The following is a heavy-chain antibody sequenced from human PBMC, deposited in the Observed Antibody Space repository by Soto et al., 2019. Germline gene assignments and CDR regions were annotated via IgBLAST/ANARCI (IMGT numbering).Heavy chain of an antibody. CDR1: NGSISSSISY. J-gene: IGHJ3*02. V-gene: IGHV4-39*02. Sequence: PSETLSLTCTVSNGSISSSISYWGWIRQPPGGGLAWIGSIYYNGNTYYNPSLKSRVTISVDTSKNQFSLKLSAVTAADTAVYYCARATSGWYKDAFDIWGQGTMVTVSS. D-gene: IGHD6-19*01. CDR2: IYYNGNT. CDR3: ARATSGWYKDAFDI.